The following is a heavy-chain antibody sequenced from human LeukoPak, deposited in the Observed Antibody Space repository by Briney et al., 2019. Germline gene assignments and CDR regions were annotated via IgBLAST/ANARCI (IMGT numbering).Heavy chain of an antibody. Sequence: SVKVSCKASGGTFSSYAISWVRQAPGQGLEWMGGIIPIFGTANYAQKFQGRVTITADKSTSTAYMELSSLRSEDTAVYYCARDRFMGGGRCDIWGQGTMVTVSS. V-gene: IGHV1-69*06. CDR1: GGTFSSYA. D-gene: IGHD3-16*01. CDR3: ARDRFMGGGRCDI. CDR2: IIPIFGTA. J-gene: IGHJ3*02.